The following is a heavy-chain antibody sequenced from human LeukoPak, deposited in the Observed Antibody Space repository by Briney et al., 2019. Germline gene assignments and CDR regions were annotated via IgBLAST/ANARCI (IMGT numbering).Heavy chain of an antibody. CDR2: IYPGDSDT. CDR3: ATLVGYGSFFDY. CDR1: GYSFTSYW. V-gene: IGHV5-51*01. Sequence: HGESLKISCKGSGYSFTSYWIGCVRHVPGKGLEYMGIIYPGDSDTRYSPSFQGQVTISADKSISTAYLQWSSLKASDTAMYYCATLVGYGSFFDYWGQGTLVTVSS. D-gene: IGHD3-10*01. J-gene: IGHJ4*02.